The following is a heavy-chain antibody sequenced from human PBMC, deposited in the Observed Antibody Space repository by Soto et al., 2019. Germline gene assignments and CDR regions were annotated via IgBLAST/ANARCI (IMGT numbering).Heavy chain of an antibody. CDR2: INHSGST. D-gene: IGHD3-10*01. J-gene: IGHJ5*02. CDR3: ARGRNTMVRGVIIPRRAGWFDP. Sequence: SETLSLPCAAYGGSFSGYYWNWIRQPPGKGLEWIGEINHSGSTNYNPSLKSRVTISVDTSKNHFSLKLSYVTAADTAVYYCARGRNTMVRGVIIPRRAGWFDPWGQGTLVTVSS. V-gene: IGHV4-34*01. CDR1: GGSFSGYY.